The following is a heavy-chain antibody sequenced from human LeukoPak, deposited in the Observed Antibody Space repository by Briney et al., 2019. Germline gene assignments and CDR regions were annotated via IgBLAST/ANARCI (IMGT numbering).Heavy chain of an antibody. CDR1: GFTFSSYG. V-gene: IGHV3-33*06. J-gene: IGHJ4*02. D-gene: IGHD3-22*01. CDR3: AKDLGRYYYDSSGYLFDY. Sequence: PGRSLRLSCAASGFTFSSYGMHWVRQAPGKGLEWVAVIWYDGSNKYYADSVKGRFTISRDNSKNTLYLQMHSLRAEDTAVYYCAKDLGRYYYDSSGYLFDYWGQGTLVTVSS. CDR2: IWYDGSNK.